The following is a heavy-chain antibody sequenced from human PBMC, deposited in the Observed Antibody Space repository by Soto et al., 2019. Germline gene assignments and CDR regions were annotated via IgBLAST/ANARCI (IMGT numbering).Heavy chain of an antibody. CDR1: GGSISSYY. CDR3: ARVIAAATFDY. D-gene: IGHD6-13*01. CDR2: IYYSGST. Sequence: SETLSLTCTVSGGSISSYYWSWIRQPPGKGLEWIGYIYYSGSTNYNPSLKSRVTISVDTSKDQFSLKLSSVTAADTAVYYCARVIAAATFDYWGQGTLVTVSS. J-gene: IGHJ4*02. V-gene: IGHV4-59*01.